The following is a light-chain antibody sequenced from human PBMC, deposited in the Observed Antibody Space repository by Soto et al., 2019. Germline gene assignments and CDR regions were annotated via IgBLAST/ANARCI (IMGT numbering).Light chain of an antibody. CDR2: SNN. J-gene: IGLJ3*02. V-gene: IGLV1-47*02. CDR1: NSNIGSNY. CDR3: AAWDDSLSGWV. Sequence: QSVLTQPPSASGTPGQRVTISCSGRNSNIGSNYVYWYQQLPGTAPKLLIYSNNQRPSGVPDRFSGSKSGTSASLAISGLRSEGEADYYCAAWDDSLSGWVFGGGTKVTVL.